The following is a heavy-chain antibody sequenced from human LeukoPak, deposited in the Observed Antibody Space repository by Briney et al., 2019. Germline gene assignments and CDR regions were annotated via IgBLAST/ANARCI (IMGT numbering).Heavy chain of an antibody. V-gene: IGHV4-59*12. CDR3: ARGRWVDGMDV. CDR1: GGSITDYY. Sequence: PSETLSLTCAVSGGSITDYYWNWIRQPPGKGLEWIGYGHYSGSTYYNPSLKSRVTISVDTSKNQFSLKLSSVTPEDTAVYYCARGRWVDGMDVWGQGTTVTVSS. J-gene: IGHJ6*02. CDR2: GHYSGST. D-gene: IGHD4-23*01.